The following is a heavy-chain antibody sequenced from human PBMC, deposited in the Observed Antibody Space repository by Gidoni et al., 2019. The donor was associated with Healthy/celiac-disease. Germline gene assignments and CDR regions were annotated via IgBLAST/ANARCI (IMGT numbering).Heavy chain of an antibody. Sequence: QVTLRESDPALVKPTQTLTLTCTFSGFSLSTSGMCVSWIRQPPGKALEWLARIDWDDDKYYSTSLKTRLTISKDTSKNQVVLTMTNMDPVDTATYYCARMVSTSYYYYGMDVWGQGTTVTVSS. V-gene: IGHV2-70*15. CDR3: ARMVSTSYYYYGMDV. J-gene: IGHJ6*02. D-gene: IGHD1-1*01. CDR2: IDWDDDK. CDR1: GFSLSTSGMC.